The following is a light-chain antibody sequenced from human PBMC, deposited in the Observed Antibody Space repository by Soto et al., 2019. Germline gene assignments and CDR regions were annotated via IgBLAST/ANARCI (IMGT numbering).Light chain of an antibody. CDR1: QAIRTE. J-gene: IGKJ1*01. CDR3: LQDYSYPRT. Sequence: AIQMTQSPSSLSASVGDRVIITCRASQAIRTELGWYQQRPGKAPKLLIYGTSNLQSGVQSRFSGSGSGTDFTLTINGLQPEDFATYYCLQDYSYPRTFGQGTKVDVK. CDR2: GTS. V-gene: IGKV1-6*01.